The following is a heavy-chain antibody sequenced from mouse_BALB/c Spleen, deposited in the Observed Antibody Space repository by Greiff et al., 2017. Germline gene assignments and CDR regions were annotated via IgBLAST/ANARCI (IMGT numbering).Heavy chain of an antibody. CDR3: ARRSDHDWYFDV. CDR1: GYTFTDYN. Sequence: EVQLQQSGPELVKPGASVKISCKASGYTFTDYNMHWVKQSHGKSLEWIGYIYPYNGGTGYNQKFKSKATLTVDNSSSTAYMELRSLTSEDSAVYYCARRSDHDWYFDVWGAGTTVTVSS. V-gene: IGHV1S29*02. CDR2: IYPYNGGT. J-gene: IGHJ1*01.